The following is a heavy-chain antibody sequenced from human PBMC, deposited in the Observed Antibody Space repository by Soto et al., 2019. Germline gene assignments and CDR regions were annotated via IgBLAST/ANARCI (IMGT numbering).Heavy chain of an antibody. Sequence: ASVKVSCKASGYTFTSYDINWVRQATGQGLEWMGWMNPNSGNTGYAQKFQGRVTMTRNTSISTAYMELSSLRSEDTAVYYCARGMVGKRKSYYYYYYMDVWGKGTTVTVSS. CDR1: GYTFTSYD. CDR2: MNPNSGNT. J-gene: IGHJ6*03. V-gene: IGHV1-8*01. D-gene: IGHD2-15*01. CDR3: ARGMVGKRKSYYYYYYMDV.